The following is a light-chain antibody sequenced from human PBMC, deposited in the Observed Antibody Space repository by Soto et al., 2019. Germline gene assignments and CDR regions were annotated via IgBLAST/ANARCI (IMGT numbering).Light chain of an antibody. CDR3: CSSAGSSTLVV. Sequence: QSALTQPASVSGSPGQSITISCTGTSSDVGSYNLVSWYQQHPGKAPKLMIYEGSKRPSGVSNRLSGSKSGNTASLTISGLQAADEADYYCCSSAGSSTLVVFGGGTKLTVL. CDR1: SSDVGSYNL. J-gene: IGLJ2*01. CDR2: EGS. V-gene: IGLV2-23*01.